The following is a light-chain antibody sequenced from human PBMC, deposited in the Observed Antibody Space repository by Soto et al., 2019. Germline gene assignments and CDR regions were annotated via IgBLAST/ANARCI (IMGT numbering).Light chain of an antibody. Sequence: DIALSQPPGTLALSPGGRATLSCRASQSVSNNYLAWYQQKPGQAPRLLIYDASSSPTGIPDRFSGSGSGTDFTLTISRLEPEDFAVFYCQQYGSSPLTFGGGTKVDIK. CDR2: DAS. J-gene: IGKJ4*01. V-gene: IGKV3-20*01. CDR1: QSVSNNY. CDR3: QQYGSSPLT.